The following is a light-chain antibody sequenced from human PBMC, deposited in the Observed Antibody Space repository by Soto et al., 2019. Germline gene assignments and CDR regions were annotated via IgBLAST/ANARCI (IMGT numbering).Light chain of an antibody. V-gene: IGLV2-14*01. Sequence: QSVLTQPASVSGSPGQSIAISCTGTTSDVGAYNYVSWYQQHPGKAPKLMIYQVSNRPSGVSNRFSDSKSGNTASLTISGLQAEDEADYYCSSYTSSTTYVFGTGTKLTVL. CDR1: TSDVGAYNY. CDR2: QVS. CDR3: SSYTSSTTYV. J-gene: IGLJ1*01.